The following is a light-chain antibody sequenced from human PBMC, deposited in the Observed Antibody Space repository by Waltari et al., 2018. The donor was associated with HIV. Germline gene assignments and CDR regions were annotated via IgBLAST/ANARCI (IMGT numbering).Light chain of an antibody. V-gene: IGLV3-21*04. CDR2: YDS. CDR3: QVWDSSSDHLV. J-gene: IGLJ3*02. Sequence: SYVLTQPPSVSVAPGKTARITCGGNNIGSKRVHWYQQKPGQAPVLVIYYDSDRPSGIPERFSGSNSGNTATLTISRVEAGDEADYYCQVWDSSSDHLVFGGGTKLTVL. CDR1: NIGSKR.